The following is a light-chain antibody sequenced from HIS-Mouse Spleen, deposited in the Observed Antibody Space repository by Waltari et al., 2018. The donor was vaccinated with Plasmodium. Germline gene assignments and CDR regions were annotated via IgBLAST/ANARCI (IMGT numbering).Light chain of an antibody. J-gene: IGKJ2*01. V-gene: IGKV3-20*01. CDR3: QQYGSSPYT. CDR2: GAS. Sequence: EIVLTQSPVTLSLSPGERDTLSCRASQSVSSSYLAWYQQKPGQAPRLRIYGASSRATGIPDRFSGSGSGTDFTLTISRLEPEDFAVYYCQQYGSSPYTFGQGTKLEIK. CDR1: QSVSSSY.